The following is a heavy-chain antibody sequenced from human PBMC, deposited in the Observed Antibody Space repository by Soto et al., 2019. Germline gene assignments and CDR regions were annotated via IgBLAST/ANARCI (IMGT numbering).Heavy chain of an antibody. V-gene: IGHV3-74*01. CDR2: IGSDGSIT. J-gene: IGHJ6*02. CDR3: ARVGISGKRNAMDA. CDR1: GFTLTSYW. Sequence: EVQLVESGGGLVQPGGSLRLSCAASGFTLTSYWMHWVRQAPGKGLVWVSRIGSDGSITNYADSVKGRFTISRDSAKNTLYLQMNSLRAEDTAVYYCARVGISGKRNAMDAWGQGTTVTVSS. D-gene: IGHD1-20*01.